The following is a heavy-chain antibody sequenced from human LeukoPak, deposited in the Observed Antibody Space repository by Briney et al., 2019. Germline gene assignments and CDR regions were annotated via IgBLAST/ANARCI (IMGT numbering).Heavy chain of an antibody. V-gene: IGHV1-2*06. CDR2: IDPNDGGT. J-gene: IGHJ4*02. D-gene: IGHD3-10*01. CDR1: GYTFTGHF. Sequence: ASVKVSCKASGYTFTGHFIQWVRQATGQGPEWMGRIDPNDGGTNYAQKFQGRVTITRDTSASTAYMELSSLRSEDTAVYYCARELLWFGESFDYWGQGTLVTVSS. CDR3: ARELLWFGESFDY.